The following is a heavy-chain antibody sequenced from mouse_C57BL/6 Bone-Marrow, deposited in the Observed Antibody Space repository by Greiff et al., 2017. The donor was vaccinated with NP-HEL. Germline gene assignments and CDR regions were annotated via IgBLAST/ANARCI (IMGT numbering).Heavy chain of an antibody. Sequence: QVQLQQSGPGLVQPSQSLSITCTVSGFSLTSYGVHWVRQSPGKGLEWLGVIWSGGSKDYNAAFISRLSISKDNSKSQVFFKMNRLQAEDTAIYYCTRNRDYYWFAYWGQGTLVTVSA. D-gene: IGHD1-1*01. V-gene: IGHV2-2*01. CDR2: IWSGGSK. J-gene: IGHJ3*01. CDR3: TRNRDYYWFAY. CDR1: GFSLTSYG.